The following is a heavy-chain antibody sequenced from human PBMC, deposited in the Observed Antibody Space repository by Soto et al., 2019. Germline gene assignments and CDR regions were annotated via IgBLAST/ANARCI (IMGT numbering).Heavy chain of an antibody. CDR2: IYYSGST. CDR1: GGSISRSTYY. J-gene: IGHJ5*02. Sequence: SETLSLTCTVSGGSISRSTYYWGWIRQPPGKGLEWIGSIYYSGSTYYRPSLKSRVTISVDTSKNQFSLKLSSVTAADTAVYYCARQVQAAIRLGWFDPWGQGTLVTVSS. CDR3: ARQVQAAIRLGWFDP. D-gene: IGHD2-2*02. V-gene: IGHV4-39*01.